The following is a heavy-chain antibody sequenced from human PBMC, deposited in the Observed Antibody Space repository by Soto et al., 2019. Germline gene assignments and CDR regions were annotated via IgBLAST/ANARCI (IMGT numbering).Heavy chain of an antibody. Sequence: QVQLVESGGGVVQPGRSLRLSCAASGFTFSSYGMHWVRQAPGKGLEWVAVIWYDGSNKYYADSVKGRFTISRDNSKNTLYLQMNSLRAEDTAVYYCARGRAASSGYPATFDYWGQGTLVTVSS. CDR3: ARGRAASSGYPATFDY. CDR2: IWYDGSNK. J-gene: IGHJ4*02. D-gene: IGHD3-22*01. CDR1: GFTFSSYG. V-gene: IGHV3-33*01.